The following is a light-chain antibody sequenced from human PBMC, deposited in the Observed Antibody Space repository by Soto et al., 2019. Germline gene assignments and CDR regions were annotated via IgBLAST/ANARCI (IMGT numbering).Light chain of an antibody. J-gene: IGKJ1*01. V-gene: IGKV3-20*01. Sequence: EIVLTQSPGTLSLSPGERATLSCRASQSVSSSHLAWYQQKPGQAPRLLLYGASNRATGIPDRFSGSGSGTDFTLTSSRLEPEDFAVYYCQQYGSSPTFGQGTQVEI. CDR2: GAS. CDR3: QQYGSSPT. CDR1: QSVSSSH.